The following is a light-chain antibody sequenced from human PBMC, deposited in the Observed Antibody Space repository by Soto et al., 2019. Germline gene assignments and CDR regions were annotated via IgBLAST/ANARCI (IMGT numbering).Light chain of an antibody. CDR2: DAS. CDR3: QQRSNWPIT. Sequence: EIVWTQSPANLSLSPGERATLSCRASQSVSSYLAWYQQKPGQAPRLLIYDASNRATGIPARFSGSGSGTDFTLTISSLEPEDFAVYYCQQRSNWPITFGQGTRLEIK. V-gene: IGKV3-11*01. CDR1: QSVSSY. J-gene: IGKJ5*01.